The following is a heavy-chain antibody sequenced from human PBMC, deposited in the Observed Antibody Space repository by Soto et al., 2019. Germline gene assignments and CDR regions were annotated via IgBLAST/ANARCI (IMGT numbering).Heavy chain of an antibody. Sequence: QAQLVQSGAEVKKPGASVKMSCKAIGYSFTSHYMHWVRQAPGQGLEWMGTISASGDNTGNPQKFQGRVTMTTDTSTSKVYMELTSLRSWDTAVYYCAIDESWQDLVWWFDPWCQGTLVTVSS. CDR1: GYSFTSHY. D-gene: IGHD6-13*01. CDR2: ISASGDNT. V-gene: IGHV1-46*03. CDR3: AIDESWQDLVWWFDP. J-gene: IGHJ5*02.